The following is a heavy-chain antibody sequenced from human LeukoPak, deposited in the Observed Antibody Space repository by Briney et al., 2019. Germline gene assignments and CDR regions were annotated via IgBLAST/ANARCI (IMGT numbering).Heavy chain of an antibody. Sequence: PGGSLRLSCTASGFAFSNYWMIWFRQAPGKGLEWVAHINQDGSEEHYMDSVKARFIISRDNAKNSLSLQMDSLRAEDTAVYYCVRDGGVSGYDLLDYWGQGTLVTVSS. V-gene: IGHV3-7*01. CDR1: GFAFSNYW. CDR2: INQDGSEE. CDR3: VRDGGVSGYDLLDY. D-gene: IGHD5-12*01. J-gene: IGHJ4*02.